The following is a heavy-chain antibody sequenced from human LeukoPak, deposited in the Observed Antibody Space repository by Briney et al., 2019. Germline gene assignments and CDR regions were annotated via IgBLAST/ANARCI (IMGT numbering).Heavy chain of an antibody. Sequence: AGSLRLSCVASGFTFSSYWMHWVRQAPGKGLVWVSRISLDGSTTTYADSVKGRFIISRDNAKNTLYLQMNSLRAEDTAVYYCARYYGLIDYWGQGTLVTVSS. V-gene: IGHV3-74*01. CDR1: GFTFSSYW. CDR2: ISLDGSTT. J-gene: IGHJ4*02. CDR3: ARYYGLIDY. D-gene: IGHD3-10*01.